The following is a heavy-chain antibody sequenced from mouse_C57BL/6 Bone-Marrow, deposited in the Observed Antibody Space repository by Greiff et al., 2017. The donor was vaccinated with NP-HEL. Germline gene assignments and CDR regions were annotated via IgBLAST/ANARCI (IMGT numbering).Heavy chain of an antibody. CDR1: GFTFSSYA. Sequence: DVHLVESGGGLVKPGGSLKLSCAASGFTFSSYAMSWVRQTPEKRLEWVATISDGGSYTYYPDNVKGRFTISRDNAKNNLYLQMSQLKSEDTAMYYCARDGRDYYGSSPYYFDYWGQGTTLTVSS. J-gene: IGHJ2*01. CDR2: ISDGGSYT. CDR3: ARDGRDYYGSSPYYFDY. D-gene: IGHD1-1*01. V-gene: IGHV5-4*01.